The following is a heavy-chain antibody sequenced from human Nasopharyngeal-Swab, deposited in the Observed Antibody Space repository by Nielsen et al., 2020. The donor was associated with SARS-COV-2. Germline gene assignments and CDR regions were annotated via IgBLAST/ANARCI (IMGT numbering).Heavy chain of an antibody. J-gene: IGHJ6*03. CDR2: INHSGST. Sequence: ETLSLTCAVDGGSFSVYYWSWIRQPPGKGLEWIGEINHSGSTNYNPSLKSRVTISVDTSKNQFSLKLSSVTAADTAVYYCARKFYYYYYYMDVWGKGTTVTVSS. V-gene: IGHV4-34*01. CDR1: GGSFSVYY. CDR3: ARKFYYYYYYMDV.